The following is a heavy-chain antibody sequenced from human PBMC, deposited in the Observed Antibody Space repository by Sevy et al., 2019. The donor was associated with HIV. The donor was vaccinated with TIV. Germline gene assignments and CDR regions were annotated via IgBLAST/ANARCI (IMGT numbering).Heavy chain of an antibody. V-gene: IGHV3-23*01. CDR2: ISGSVGST. D-gene: IGHD3-22*01. CDR1: GFTFSIYA. Sequence: GGSLRLSCAASGFTFSIYAMSWVRQARGKGLDWVSGISGSVGSTYYADSVKGRFTISRDNSKNTLYLQMNSLRAEDTAVYYCAKDQLYDTSFFDYWGQGTLVTVSS. CDR3: AKDQLYDTSFFDY. J-gene: IGHJ4*02.